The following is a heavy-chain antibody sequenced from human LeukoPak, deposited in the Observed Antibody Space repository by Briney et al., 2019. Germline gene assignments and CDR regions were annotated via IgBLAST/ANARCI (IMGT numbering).Heavy chain of an antibody. D-gene: IGHD1-26*01. V-gene: IGHV4-4*02. Sequence: SETLSLTCAVSGGSILTTNWWSWVRQPPGKGLEWIGEVHLSGTSNYNPSLKSRVSMSIDKSKNQLSLKLTSVTAADTAMFYCARESGAFSPFGFWGQGTLVTVSS. CDR1: GGSILTTNW. J-gene: IGHJ4*02. CDR2: VHLSGTS. CDR3: ARESGAFSPFGF.